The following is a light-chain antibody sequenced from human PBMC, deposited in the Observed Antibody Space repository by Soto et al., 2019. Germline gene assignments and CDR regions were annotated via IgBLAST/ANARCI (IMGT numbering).Light chain of an antibody. Sequence: EIVLTQSPGTLSLSPGERATLSCRASQSVSSNYLSWYQQKPGQAPRLLIYGASSRAAGIPDRFSGSGSGTAFTLNINRLEPEDFAVYYCQQYATSPSRLTFGGGTKVEIK. CDR2: GAS. CDR3: QQYATSPSRLT. J-gene: IGKJ4*01. CDR1: QSVSSNY. V-gene: IGKV3-20*01.